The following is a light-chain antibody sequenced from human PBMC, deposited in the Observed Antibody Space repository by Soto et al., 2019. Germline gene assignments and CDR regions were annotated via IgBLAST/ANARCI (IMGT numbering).Light chain of an antibody. CDR2: DVN. CDR3: CPFAGSYTSWV. Sequence: QSVLTQPRSVSGSPGQSVTISCTGTNSDVGGYDYVSWYQQHPGKAPKLIIYDVNKRPSGVPDRFSGSKSGNTASLTISGLQAEDKADYYCCPFAGSYTSWVFGGGTKLTVL. V-gene: IGLV2-11*01. CDR1: NSDVGGYDY. J-gene: IGLJ3*02.